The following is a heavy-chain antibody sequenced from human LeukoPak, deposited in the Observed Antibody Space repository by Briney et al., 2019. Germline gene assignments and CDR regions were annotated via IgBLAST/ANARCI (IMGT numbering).Heavy chain of an antibody. J-gene: IGHJ6*03. CDR2: IKQDGSEK. D-gene: IGHD5-18*01. CDR3: ARDIVGYSLIQGYYYYYMDV. Sequence: GGSLRLSCAASGFTFSSYWMSWVRQAPGKGLEWVTNIKQDGSEKYYVDSVKGRFNISRDNAKNSLYLQMNSLRAEDTAVYYCARDIVGYSLIQGYYYYYMDVWGKGTTVTVSS. CDR1: GFTFSSYW. V-gene: IGHV3-7*01.